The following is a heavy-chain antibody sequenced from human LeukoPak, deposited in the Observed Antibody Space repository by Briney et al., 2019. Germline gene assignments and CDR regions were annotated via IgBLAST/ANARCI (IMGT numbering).Heavy chain of an antibody. J-gene: IGHJ4*02. V-gene: IGHV3-23*01. D-gene: IGHD5-18*01. CDR1: GFTFSSYA. Sequence: QPGGSLRLSCAASGFTFSSYAMSWVRQAPGKGLEWVSAIISSGGSTYYADSVKGRFTISRDNSKNTLYLQMNSLRAEDTAVYYCAKDPAWIQLWNLLHLDYWGQGTLVTVSS. CDR2: IISSGGST. CDR3: AKDPAWIQLWNLLHLDY.